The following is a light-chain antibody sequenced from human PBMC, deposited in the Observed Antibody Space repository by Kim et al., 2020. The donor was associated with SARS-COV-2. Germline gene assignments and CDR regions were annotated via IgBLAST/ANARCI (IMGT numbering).Light chain of an antibody. V-gene: IGKV1-27*01. J-gene: IGKJ2*01. CDR3: QHYDTAPFT. CDR2: AAS. Sequence: DIQMTQSPSSLSASVGDRVNITCRASQDIRNFLAWYQQKPGKVPKLLISAASTLQSGVPSRFSGSRSDTDFTLTVSSLHPEDVATYYCQHYDTAPFTFGQGTKLEIK. CDR1: QDIRNF.